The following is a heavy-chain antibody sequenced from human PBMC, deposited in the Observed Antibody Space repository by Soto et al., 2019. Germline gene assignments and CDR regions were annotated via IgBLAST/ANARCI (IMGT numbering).Heavy chain of an antibody. D-gene: IGHD2-15*01. Sequence: QAQLVQSGAEVKKPGASVKVSCQAGGYAFADYGISWVRQAPGQGLEWVGWIGPYNGNTNYAQNLQDRVTMTTDTSTNIAYMELRSLRFDDTALYYCARCYCTVGSCYTCWHFDLWGRGTLLTVSS. J-gene: IGHJ2*01. CDR3: ARCYCTVGSCYTCWHFDL. CDR2: IGPYNGNT. CDR1: GYAFADYG. V-gene: IGHV1-18*01.